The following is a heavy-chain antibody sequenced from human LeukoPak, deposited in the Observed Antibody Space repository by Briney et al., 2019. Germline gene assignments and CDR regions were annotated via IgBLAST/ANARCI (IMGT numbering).Heavy chain of an antibody. D-gene: IGHD6-13*01. CDR3: ASSSSSWNFDY. J-gene: IGHJ4*02. CDR2: ISSSSSYI. V-gene: IGHV3-21*01. Sequence: GGSLRLSCAASGFTFSSYNMNWVRQAPGKGLEWVASISSSSSYIYYADSVKGRFTISRDNPKNSLYLQMNSLRAEDTAVYYCASSSSSWNFDYWGQGTLVTVSS. CDR1: GFTFSSYN.